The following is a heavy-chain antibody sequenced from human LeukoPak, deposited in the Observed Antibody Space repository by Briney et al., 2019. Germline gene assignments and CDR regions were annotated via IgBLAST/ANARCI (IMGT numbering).Heavy chain of an antibody. CDR3: ARVPSVTYYYYYMDV. D-gene: IGHD4-11*01. CDR1: GGSISSYY. CDR2: IYTSGST. J-gene: IGHJ6*03. Sequence: PSETLSLTCTVSGGSISSYYWSWIRQPAGKGLEWIGRIYTSGSTNYNPSLKSRVTMSVDTSKNQFSLKLSSVTAADTAVYYCARVPSVTYYYYYMDVWGKGTTVTISS. V-gene: IGHV4-4*07.